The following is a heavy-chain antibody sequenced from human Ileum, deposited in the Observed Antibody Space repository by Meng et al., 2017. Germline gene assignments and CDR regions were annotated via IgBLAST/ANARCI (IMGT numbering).Heavy chain of an antibody. CDR1: GGSINSYVW. J-gene: IGHJ4*02. CDR3: VRNDYCSGGTCYPHFDY. CDR2: IYPGGSI. D-gene: IGHD2-15*01. V-gene: IGHV4-4*02. Sequence: QVQLEESGPGLVEPSGTLSLPCAVSGGSINSYVWWSWVRQAPGKGLEWIGEIYPGGSINYNPSLKSRVTISADTSKNQFSLSLDSVTAADTAVYYCVRNDYCSGGTCYPHFDYWGQGTLVTVSS.